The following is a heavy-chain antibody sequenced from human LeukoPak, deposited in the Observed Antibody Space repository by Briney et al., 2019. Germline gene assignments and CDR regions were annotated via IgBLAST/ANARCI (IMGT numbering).Heavy chain of an antibody. J-gene: IGHJ4*02. V-gene: IGHV4-38-2*02. CDR1: GYSISSGYY. Sequence: NPSETLSLTCAVSGYSISSGYYWGWIRQPPGKGPEWIGSIYHSGSTYYNPSLKSRVIISVDTSKNQFSLKLSSVTAADTAVYYCARDQLLSYYFDCWGQGTLVTVSS. CDR3: ARDQLLSYYFDC. CDR2: IYHSGST. D-gene: IGHD2-2*01.